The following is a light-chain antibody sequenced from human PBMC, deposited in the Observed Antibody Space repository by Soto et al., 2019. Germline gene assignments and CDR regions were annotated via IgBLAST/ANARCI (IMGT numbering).Light chain of an antibody. CDR3: QSYDSSLSGYV. Sequence: QAVVTQPPSVSGAPGQRVTISCTGSSSNIGAGYHVHWYQQLPGTAPKLLIYGNTNRPSGVPDRFSGSKSGTSASLAITGLQAEDEADYYCQSYDSSLSGYVFGTGTKVTVL. CDR1: SSNIGAGYH. J-gene: IGLJ1*01. CDR2: GNT. V-gene: IGLV1-40*01.